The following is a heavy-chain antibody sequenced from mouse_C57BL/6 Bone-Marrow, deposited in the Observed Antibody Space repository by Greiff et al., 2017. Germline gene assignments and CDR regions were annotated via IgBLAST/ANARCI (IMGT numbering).Heavy chain of an antibody. Sequence: VQLQQSGAELVKPGASVKLSCKASGYTFTSYWMQWVKQRPGQGLEWIGEIDPSDSYTNYNQKFKGKAKLTVDTSSSTAYMQLSSLTSEDAAVYYCARSDDYDGFAYWGQGTLVTVSA. CDR1: GYTFTSYW. CDR3: ARSDDYDGFAY. V-gene: IGHV1-50*01. CDR2: IDPSDSYT. D-gene: IGHD2-4*01. J-gene: IGHJ3*01.